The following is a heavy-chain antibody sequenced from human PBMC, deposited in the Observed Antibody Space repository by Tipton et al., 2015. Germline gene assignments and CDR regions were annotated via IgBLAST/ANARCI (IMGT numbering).Heavy chain of an antibody. CDR1: GFNFETYA. J-gene: IGHJ4*02. Sequence: SLRLSCVASGFNFETYAMHWVRQAPGKGLEWVSGISWNSGSIGYADSVKGRFTISRDNAKNSLYLQMNGLRAEDTALYYCAEQSGYWGQGTLVTVSS. CDR3: AEQSGY. V-gene: IGHV3-9*01. CDR2: ISWNSGSI. D-gene: IGHD1/OR15-1a*01.